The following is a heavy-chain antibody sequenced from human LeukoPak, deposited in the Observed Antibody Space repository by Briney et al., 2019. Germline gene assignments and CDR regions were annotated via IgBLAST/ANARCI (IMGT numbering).Heavy chain of an antibody. CDR2: IHPGDSDT. D-gene: IGHD4-23*01. V-gene: IGHV5-51*01. CDR1: GYSFSNYW. J-gene: IGHJ4*02. Sequence: GESLKISCKGSGYSFSNYWIAWVRQMTGKGLEWMRIIHPGDSDTRYSPSFQGQVTISGDKSISTAYLQWSSLKASDTAMYYCARYDYGGNSGFNYWGQGTQVTVSS. CDR3: ARYDYGGNSGFNY.